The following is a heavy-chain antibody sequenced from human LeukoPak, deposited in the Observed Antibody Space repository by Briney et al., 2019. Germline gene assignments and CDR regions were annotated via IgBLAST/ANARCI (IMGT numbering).Heavy chain of an antibody. Sequence: PSQTLSLTCTVSGGSISSGSYHWSWIRQPAGKGLEWIGRIYTSGSTSYNPSLKSRVTISIDTSKNQFSLRLSSVTAADTAVYYCARGGAARPVDYWGQGILVTVSS. V-gene: IGHV4-61*02. CDR1: GGSISSGSYH. D-gene: IGHD6-6*01. CDR3: ARGGAARPVDY. J-gene: IGHJ4*02. CDR2: IYTSGST.